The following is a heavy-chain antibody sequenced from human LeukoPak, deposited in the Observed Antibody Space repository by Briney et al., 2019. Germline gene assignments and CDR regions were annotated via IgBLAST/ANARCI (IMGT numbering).Heavy chain of an antibody. V-gene: IGHV1-69*13. D-gene: IGHD2-15*01. CDR2: IIPIFGTA. CDR3: ARAEGCSGGSCYGSLEMDV. J-gene: IGHJ6*02. CDR1: GGTFSGYA. Sequence: ASVKVSCKASGGTFSGYAISWVRQAPGQGLEWMGGIIPIFGTANYAQKFQGRVTITADESTSTAYMELSSLRSEDTAVYYCARAEGCSGGSCYGSLEMDVWGQGTTVTVSS.